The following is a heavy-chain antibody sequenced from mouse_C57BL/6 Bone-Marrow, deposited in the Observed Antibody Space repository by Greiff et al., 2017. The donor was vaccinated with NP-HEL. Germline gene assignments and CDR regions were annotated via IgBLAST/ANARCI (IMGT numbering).Heavy chain of an antibody. CDR1: GYAFTNYL. CDR2: INPGSGGT. V-gene: IGHV1-54*01. Sequence: QVQLKESGAELVRPGTSVKVSCKASGYAFTNYLIEWVKQRPGQGLEWIGVINPGSGGTNYNEKFKGKATLTADKSSSTAYMQLSSLTSEDSAVYFCAREGAYYSNPYYFDYWGQGTTLTVSS. J-gene: IGHJ2*01. D-gene: IGHD2-5*01. CDR3: AREGAYYSNPYYFDY.